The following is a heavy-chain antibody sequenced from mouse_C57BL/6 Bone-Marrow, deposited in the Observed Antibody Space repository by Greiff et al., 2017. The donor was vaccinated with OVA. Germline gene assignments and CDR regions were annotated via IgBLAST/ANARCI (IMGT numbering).Heavy chain of an antibody. CDR3: ARYGSSPWYFDV. CDR2: IRNKANGYTT. Sequence: EVKLVESGGGLVQPGGSLSLSCAASGFTFTDYYMSWVRQPPGKALEWLGFIRNKANGYTTEYSASVKGRFTISRDNSQSILYLQMNALRAEDSATYYCARYGSSPWYFDVWGTGTTVTVSS. CDR1: GFTFTDYY. J-gene: IGHJ1*03. V-gene: IGHV7-3*01. D-gene: IGHD1-1*01.